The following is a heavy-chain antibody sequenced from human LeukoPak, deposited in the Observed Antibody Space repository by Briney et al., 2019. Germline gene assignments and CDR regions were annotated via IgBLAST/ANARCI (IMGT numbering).Heavy chain of an antibody. D-gene: IGHD2-15*01. CDR1: GFTFDDYA. CDR2: ISWDGGST. Sequence: GSLRLSCAASGFTFDDYAMHWVRQAPGKGLEWVSLISWDGGSTYYADSVKGRFTISRDNSKNSLYLQMNSLRAEDTALYYCAKDLSAGCSGGSCYSGIDYWGQGTLVTVSS. J-gene: IGHJ4*02. CDR3: AKDLSAGCSGGSCYSGIDY. V-gene: IGHV3-43D*03.